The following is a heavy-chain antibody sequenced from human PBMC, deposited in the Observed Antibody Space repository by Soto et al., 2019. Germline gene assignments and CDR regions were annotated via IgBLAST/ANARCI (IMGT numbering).Heavy chain of an antibody. CDR2: IYYSGST. J-gene: IGHJ5*02. V-gene: IGHV4-59*12. CDR3: ARDLNRNKLFPNDYGDYLIPNWFDP. Sequence: SETLSLTCTVSGGSISSSYWSWIRQPPGKGLEWIGYIYYSGSTYYNPSLKSRVTISVDTSKNQFSLKLSSVTAADTAVYYCARDLNRNKLFPNDYGDYLIPNWFDPWGQGTLVTVS. D-gene: IGHD4-17*01. CDR1: GGSISSSY.